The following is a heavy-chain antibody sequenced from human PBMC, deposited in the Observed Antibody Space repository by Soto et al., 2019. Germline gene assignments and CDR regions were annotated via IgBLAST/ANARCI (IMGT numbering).Heavy chain of an antibody. CDR2: ISVYNGNT. Sequence: QVQLVQSGAEVKQPGASVKVSCKASGYTFFNYGVTWVRQAPGQGLEWMGWISVYNGNTNYAQKLQGRVTLTTDISTSTAYMELRSLTSDETAVYYCARDSLSGTDAFDIWGQGTMVTVSS. V-gene: IGHV1-18*01. CDR3: ARDSLSGTDAFDI. J-gene: IGHJ3*02. CDR1: GYTFFNYG. D-gene: IGHD1-26*01.